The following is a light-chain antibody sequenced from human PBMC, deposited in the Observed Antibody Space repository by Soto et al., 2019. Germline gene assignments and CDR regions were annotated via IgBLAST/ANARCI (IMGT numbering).Light chain of an antibody. CDR3: AARDDSLNGPV. CDR1: SSNIGSNS. Sequence: QSVLTQPPSASGTFGQRVIISCSGSSSNIGSNSVNWYQQLPGTAPKLLIYNNSQRPSGVPDRFSGSKSGTSASLAISGLQSEDESDYYCAARDDSLNGPVFGGGTQLTVL. CDR2: NNS. J-gene: IGLJ2*01. V-gene: IGLV1-44*01.